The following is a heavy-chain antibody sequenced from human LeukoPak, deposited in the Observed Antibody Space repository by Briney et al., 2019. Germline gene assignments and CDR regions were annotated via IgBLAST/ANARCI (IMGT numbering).Heavy chain of an antibody. CDR2: ITSSSSYT. Sequence: TGGSLRLSCAAPGITFSNYNMNWVRQAPGKGLEWISAITSSSSYTFYADSVKGRFTISRDNSKNTLYLQMNSLRAEDTAIYYCAKNGDRGAYCTGGTCYPYFYYYMDVWGKGTTVTI. D-gene: IGHD2-15*01. J-gene: IGHJ6*03. V-gene: IGHV3-23*01. CDR1: GITFSNYN. CDR3: AKNGDRGAYCTGGTCYPYFYYYMDV.